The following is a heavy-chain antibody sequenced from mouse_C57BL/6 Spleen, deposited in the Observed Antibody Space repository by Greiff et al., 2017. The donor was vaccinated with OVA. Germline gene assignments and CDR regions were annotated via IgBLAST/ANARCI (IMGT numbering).Heavy chain of an antibody. CDR1: GFTFTDYY. V-gene: IGHV7-3*01. CDR3: ARYPDFDY. CDR2: IRNKANGYTT. Sequence: EVHLVESGGGLVQPGGSLSLSCAASGFTFTDYYMSWVRQPPGKALEWLGFIRNKANGYTTEYSASVKGRFTTSRDNSHSILYLQMNSLRSEDSATYYCARYPDFDYWGQGTTLTVSS. J-gene: IGHJ2*01.